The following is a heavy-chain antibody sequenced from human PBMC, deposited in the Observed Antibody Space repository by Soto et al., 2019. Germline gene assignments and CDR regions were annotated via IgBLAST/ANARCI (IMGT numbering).Heavy chain of an antibody. CDR3: AKGFNAITMIVVAIFQPTYPYWYFDL. CDR1: GFTFSSYA. Sequence: EVQLLESGGGLVQPGGSLRLSCAASGFTFSSYAMSWVRQAPGKGLEWVSAISGSGGSTYYADSVKGRFTISRDNSKNTLYLQMNSLRAEDTAVYYCAKGFNAITMIVVAIFQPTYPYWYFDLWGRGTLVTVSS. J-gene: IGHJ2*01. V-gene: IGHV3-23*01. CDR2: ISGSGGST. D-gene: IGHD3-22*01.